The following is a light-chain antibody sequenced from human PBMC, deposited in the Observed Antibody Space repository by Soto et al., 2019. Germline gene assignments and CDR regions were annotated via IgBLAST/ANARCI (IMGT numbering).Light chain of an antibody. CDR3: QQYNSYSRT. J-gene: IGKJ1*01. V-gene: IGKV1-5*01. CDR2: LAS. Sequence: IQMTQSHSTLSASVGDRFTITCRASQSISSWLAWYQQKPGKAPKLLIYLASTLQSGVPSSFIGSGSGTEFTLTISSLQPDDFATYYCQQYNSYSRTFGQGTKVDIK. CDR1: QSISSW.